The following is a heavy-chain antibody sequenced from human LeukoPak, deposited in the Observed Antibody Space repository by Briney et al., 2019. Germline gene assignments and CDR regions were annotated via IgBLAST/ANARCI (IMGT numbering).Heavy chain of an antibody. CDR1: GFTFSSYS. D-gene: IGHD6-19*01. V-gene: IGHV3-21*04. Sequence: GGSLRLSCAASGFTFSSYSMNWVRQAPGKGLEWVPSISSSSSYIYYADSVKGRSTISRDNAKNSLYLQMNSLRAEDTAVYYCARGSYSSGWYWDYWGQGTLVTVSS. CDR2: ISSSSSYI. J-gene: IGHJ4*02. CDR3: ARGSYSSGWYWDY.